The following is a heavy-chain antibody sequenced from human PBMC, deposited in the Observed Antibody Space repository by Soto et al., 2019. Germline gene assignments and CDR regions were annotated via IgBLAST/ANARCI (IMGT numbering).Heavy chain of an antibody. CDR1: GGSFSGYY. CDR2: INHSGST. CDR3: ARGRSGSYGYFDY. D-gene: IGHD1-26*01. J-gene: IGHJ4*02. V-gene: IGHV4-34*01. Sequence: SETLSLTCAVYGGSFSGYYCICIRHPPCKGLEWIGEINHSGSTNYNPSLKSRVTISVDTSKNQFSLKLSSVTAADTAVYYCARGRSGSYGYFDYWGQGTLVTVSS.